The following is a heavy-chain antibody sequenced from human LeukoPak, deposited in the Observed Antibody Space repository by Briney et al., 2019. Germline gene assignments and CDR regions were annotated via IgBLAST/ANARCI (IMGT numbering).Heavy chain of an antibody. Sequence: SETLSLTCTVSGGSISSSDYYWSWIRQPPGKGLEWIGYIYYSGSTYYNPSLKSRVIISVDTSKNQFSLKLSSVTAADTAVYYCASYCSSSTCSTFDAFDIWGQGTMVTVSS. J-gene: IGHJ3*02. CDR3: ASYCSSSTCSTFDAFDI. D-gene: IGHD2-2*02. CDR1: GGSISSSDYY. CDR2: IYYSGST. V-gene: IGHV4-30-4*08.